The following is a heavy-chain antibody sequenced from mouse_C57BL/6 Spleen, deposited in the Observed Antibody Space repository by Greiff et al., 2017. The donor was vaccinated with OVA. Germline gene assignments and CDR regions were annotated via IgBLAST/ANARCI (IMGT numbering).Heavy chain of an antibody. V-gene: IGHV1-15*01. D-gene: IGHD2-1*01. CDR1: GYTFTDYE. CDR3: TRSLYYGNYPYFDY. J-gene: IGHJ2*01. CDR2: IDPATGGT. Sequence: QVQLQQSGAELVRPGASVTLSCKASGYTFTDYEMHWVKQTPVHGLEWIGAIDPATGGTAYNQKFKGQAILTADKSSSTAYMELRSLTSEDSAVYYCTRSLYYGNYPYFDYWGQGTTLTVAS.